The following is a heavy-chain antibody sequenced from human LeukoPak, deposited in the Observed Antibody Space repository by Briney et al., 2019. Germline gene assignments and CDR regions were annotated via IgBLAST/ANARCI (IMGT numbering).Heavy chain of an antibody. CDR2: IDVTTGGS. J-gene: IGHJ4*02. CDR3: AKVNYYQPYF. V-gene: IGHV3-23*01. CDR1: GCTLSSYA. D-gene: IGHD2-2*01. Sequence: GGSLRLSCAASGCTLSSYAMSWVRQAPGKGLEWVSTIDVTTGGSYYADSVKGRFTISRDTFQNTLYLQLNSLRVDDTAVYYCAKVNYYQPYFWGQGTPVTVSS.